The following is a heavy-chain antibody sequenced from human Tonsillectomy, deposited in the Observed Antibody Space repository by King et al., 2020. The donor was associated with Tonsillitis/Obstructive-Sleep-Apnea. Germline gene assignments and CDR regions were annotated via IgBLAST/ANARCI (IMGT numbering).Heavy chain of an antibody. D-gene: IGHD3-10*02. CDR3: AGDCSGSYRSYYYMDV. V-gene: IGHV7-4-1*02. CDR2: INTKTGNP. Sequence: QLVQSGSELKKPGASVKVSCKASGYTFTTYAMSWVRQAPGQGLEWVGWINTKTGNPTYAQGFTGRFVFSLNTSVSTAYLQISSLNAEDTAVYYCAGDCSGSYRSYYYMDVWGKGTTVTVSS. CDR1: GYTFTTYA. J-gene: IGHJ6*03.